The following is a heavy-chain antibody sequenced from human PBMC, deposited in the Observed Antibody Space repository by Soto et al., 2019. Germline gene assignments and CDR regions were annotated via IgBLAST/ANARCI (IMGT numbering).Heavy chain of an antibody. Sequence: PSETLSLTCTVSGGSISSNSYYWGRLSQHPGKGLEWIGSIYYSGITYYNPSLKSRVTISVDKSKNQFSLKLSSVTAAETAVYYCARQEYSNSRNWLGAAGPGTFVTVSS. J-gene: IGHJ5*02. CDR3: ARQEYSNSRNWLGA. D-gene: IGHD6-6*01. CDR2: IYYSGIT. V-gene: IGHV4-39*01. CDR1: GGSISSNSYY.